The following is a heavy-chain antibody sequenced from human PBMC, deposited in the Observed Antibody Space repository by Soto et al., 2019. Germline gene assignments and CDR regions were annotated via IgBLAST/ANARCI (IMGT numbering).Heavy chain of an antibody. CDR2: IDPRDSDT. Sequence: GESLKISCEGSGYTFTGYWVAWVRQMPGRGPEWMGSIDPRDSDTRYSPSFQGQVTISVDKSTTTAHLQWPSLKASDTAIYCCARFAGYRIGWSLDNWRQGTLVTVSS. D-gene: IGHD6-19*01. V-gene: IGHV5-51*01. J-gene: IGHJ4*02. CDR1: GYTFTGYW. CDR3: ARFAGYRIGWSLDN.